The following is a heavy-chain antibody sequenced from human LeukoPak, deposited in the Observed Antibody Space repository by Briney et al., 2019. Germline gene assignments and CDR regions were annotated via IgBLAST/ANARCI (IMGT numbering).Heavy chain of an antibody. CDR2: IKQDGSEQ. D-gene: IGHD6-6*01. J-gene: IGHJ3*02. V-gene: IGHV3-7*01. CDR1: GFTFSSYW. Sequence: GGSLRLSCAASGFTFSSYWMSWVRQAPGKGLEWVANIKQDGSEQYYVDSVKGRFTISRDNAKNSLYLQMNSLRAEDTAVYYCARGRIAARGHDAFDIWGQGTMVTVSS. CDR3: ARGRIAARGHDAFDI.